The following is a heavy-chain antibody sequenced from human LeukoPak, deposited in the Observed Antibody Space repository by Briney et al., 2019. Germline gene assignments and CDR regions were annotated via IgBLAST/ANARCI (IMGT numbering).Heavy chain of an antibody. CDR1: AFSLSSYA. CDR2: ISGIDGST. V-gene: IGHV3-23*01. J-gene: IGHJ3*02. Sequence: GGSLTLSCAASAFSLSSYAMSWVRQAPGKGLEWVSAISGIDGSTYYADFVKGRFTISRDNSKNTLYLQMNSLRAEDTAVYYCGRVWSATDAFDIWGQGTMVTVSS. CDR3: GRVWSATDAFDI. D-gene: IGHD3-3*01.